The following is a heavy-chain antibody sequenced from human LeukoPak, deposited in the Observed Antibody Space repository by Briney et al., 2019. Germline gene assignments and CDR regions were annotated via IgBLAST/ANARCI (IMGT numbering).Heavy chain of an antibody. D-gene: IGHD1-7*01. CDR3: ARDNNWNSNSS. J-gene: IGHJ5*02. CDR1: GFTFSDYY. Sequence: GGSLRLSCAASGFTFSDYYVSWIRQAPGKGLEWVSYISSSGSTIYYDDSVKGRFIISRDNAKNSLYLQMTSLRAEDTAVYYCARDNNWNSNSSWGQGTLVTVSS. CDR2: ISSSGSTI. V-gene: IGHV3-11*01.